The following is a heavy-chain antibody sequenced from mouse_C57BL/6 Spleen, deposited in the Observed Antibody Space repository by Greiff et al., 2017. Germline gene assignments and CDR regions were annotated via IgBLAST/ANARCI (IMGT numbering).Heavy chain of an antibody. D-gene: IGHD4-1*01. CDR2: IYPGDGAT. CDR1: GYASSSFR. V-gene: IGHV1-80*01. CDR3: ERLTGTSSDY. J-gene: IGHJ2*01. Sequence: QVQLQQSGAALVKLGASVKISCKAPGYASSSFRMNWVKQRPGKGLGWIGQIYPGDGATNYNGKFKGKATQAADKSSSTAYLQLSSLTSEDSAVYFCERLTGTSSDYWGQGTTLTVSS.